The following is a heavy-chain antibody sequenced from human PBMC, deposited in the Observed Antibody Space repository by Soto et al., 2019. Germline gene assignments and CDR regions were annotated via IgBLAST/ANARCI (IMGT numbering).Heavy chain of an antibody. CDR1: GFTFTSSA. Sequence: GASVKVSCKASGFTFTSSAVQWVRQARGQRLEWIGWIVVGSGNTNYAQKFQERVTITRDMSTSTAYMELSSLTSEDTAVYYCAADKGDSYGYGNYWGQGSLVTVSS. D-gene: IGHD5-18*01. CDR2: IVVGSGNT. J-gene: IGHJ4*02. CDR3: AADKGDSYGYGNY. V-gene: IGHV1-58*01.